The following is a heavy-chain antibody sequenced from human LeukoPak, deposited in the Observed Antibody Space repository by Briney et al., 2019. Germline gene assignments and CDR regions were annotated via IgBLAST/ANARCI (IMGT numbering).Heavy chain of an antibody. J-gene: IGHJ4*02. CDR3: AKETGYFDY. CDR2: ISWNSGSI. Sequence: GGSLRLSRAASGFTFDDYAMHWVRQAPGKGLEWVSGISWNSGSIGYADSVKGRFTISRDNAKNSLYLQMNSLRAEDTALYYCAKETGYFDYWGQGTLVTVSS. CDR1: GFTFDDYA. V-gene: IGHV3-9*01.